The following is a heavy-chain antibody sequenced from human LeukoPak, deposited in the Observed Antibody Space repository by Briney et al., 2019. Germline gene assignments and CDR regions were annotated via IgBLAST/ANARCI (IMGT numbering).Heavy chain of an antibody. V-gene: IGHV4-59*01. Sequence: SETLSLTCTISGGSIGSSYWSWIRQPPGKALEWIGYIYYTGSTNYSPSLTSRVTISVDTSKNQFSLKLSSVTAADTAVYYCARDPRRFGELPPGAFDIWGQGTMVTVSS. CDR2: IYYTGST. J-gene: IGHJ3*02. D-gene: IGHD3-10*01. CDR3: ARDPRRFGELPPGAFDI. CDR1: GGSIGSSY.